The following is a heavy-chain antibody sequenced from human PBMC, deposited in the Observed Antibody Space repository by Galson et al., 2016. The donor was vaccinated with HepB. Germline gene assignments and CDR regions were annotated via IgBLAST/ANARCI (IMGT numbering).Heavy chain of an antibody. Sequence: SLRLSCAVSGLIISTNYMSWFRQAPGSGLEWVSVIYGGGSRFYADSVKGRFTISRDNSKNTVYLQMNSLAAEDTAVYYCARDRSSGSGNFGYWGQGTLVTVSS. D-gene: IGHD3-10*01. CDR3: ARDRSSGSGNFGY. V-gene: IGHV3-53*01. J-gene: IGHJ4*02. CDR2: IYGGGSR. CDR1: GLIISTNY.